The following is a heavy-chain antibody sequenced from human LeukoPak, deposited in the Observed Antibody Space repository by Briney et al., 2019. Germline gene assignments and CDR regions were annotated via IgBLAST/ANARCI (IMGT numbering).Heavy chain of an antibody. CDR3: LRENHDSGWSFDY. J-gene: IGHJ4*02. Sequence: GGSLRLSCAASGFTFSSYWMSWVSQAPGKGLEWVANIKQDGGEKYYVDSVKGRFTISRDNAKNSLYLQMNSLRAEDTAVYYCLRENHDSGWSFDYWGQGTLVTVSS. V-gene: IGHV3-7*01. CDR1: GFTFSSYW. D-gene: IGHD3-22*01. CDR2: IKQDGGEK.